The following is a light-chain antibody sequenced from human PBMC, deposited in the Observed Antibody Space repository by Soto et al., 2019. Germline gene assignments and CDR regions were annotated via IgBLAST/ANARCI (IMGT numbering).Light chain of an antibody. CDR1: QGISSY. Sequence: DIQLTQSPSFLSASVGDRVTITCRASQGISSYLAWYQQKPGKAPKLLIYAASTLQSGVPSRFSGSGSATEFTLTISSLQPEDFATYYCQQLNTYPRTFGQGTKVDI. J-gene: IGKJ1*01. CDR3: QQLNTYPRT. V-gene: IGKV1-9*01. CDR2: AAS.